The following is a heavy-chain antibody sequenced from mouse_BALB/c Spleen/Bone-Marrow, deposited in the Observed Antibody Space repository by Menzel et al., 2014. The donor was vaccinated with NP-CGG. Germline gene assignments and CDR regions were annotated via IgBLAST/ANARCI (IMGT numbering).Heavy chain of an antibody. Sequence: QVQLLQSGAELVRPGSSVKISCKASGYAFSSYWMIWVKQRPGQGLEWIGQIYPGDGDTNYNGKFKGKATLTVDKSSSTTYMQPSSTASEDSAIHSCAESITEEVAPYLMDYWGQGTSVTVSS. CDR3: AESITEEVAPYLMDY. V-gene: IGHV1-80*01. D-gene: IGHD1-1*01. CDR2: IYPGDGDT. J-gene: IGHJ4*01. CDR1: GYAFSSYW.